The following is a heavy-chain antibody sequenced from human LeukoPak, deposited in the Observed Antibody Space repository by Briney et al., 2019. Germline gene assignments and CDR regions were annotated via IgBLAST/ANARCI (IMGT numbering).Heavy chain of an antibody. CDR3: AKEVPGPVWLPYFAY. CDR2: IYSGGST. D-gene: IGHD5-24*01. Sequence: GGSLRLSCAASEFSVGSNYMTWVRQAPGKGLEWVSLIYSGGSTYYADSVKGRFTISRDNSKNTLYLQLNSLRAEDTAVYYCAKEVPGPVWLPYFAYWGQGTLVTVSS. V-gene: IGHV3-66*01. J-gene: IGHJ4*02. CDR1: EFSVGSNY.